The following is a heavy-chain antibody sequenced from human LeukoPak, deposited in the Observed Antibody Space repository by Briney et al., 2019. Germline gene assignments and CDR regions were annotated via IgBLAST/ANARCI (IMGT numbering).Heavy chain of an antibody. CDR2: ITSGSSHI. CDR1: GFTFSSYN. Sequence: PGGSLRLSCAASGFTFSSYNMNWVRQTPGQGLEWVSSITSGSSHIYYADSVKGRFTISRDNAKSSLYIQMNSLRAEDTAVYYCARDPYSGSYGADYYYYMDVWGKGTTVTISS. CDR3: ARDPYSGSYGADYYYYMDV. J-gene: IGHJ6*03. V-gene: IGHV3-21*01. D-gene: IGHD1-26*01.